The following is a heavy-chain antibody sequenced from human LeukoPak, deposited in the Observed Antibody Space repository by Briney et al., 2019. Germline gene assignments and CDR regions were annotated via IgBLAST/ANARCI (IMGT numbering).Heavy chain of an antibody. J-gene: IGHJ4*02. CDR3: ARLYYYDSSGPPL. CDR2: IYYTGRT. Sequence: SXTLSLTCTVSGGSTSSSSYYWGWIRQPPGKGLEWIGNIYYTGRTYYNPSLKSRVTISVDTSKNQFSLKLSSVSAADTAVYYCARLYYYDSSGPPLWGQGTLVTVSS. V-gene: IGHV4-39*01. CDR1: GGSTSSSSYY. D-gene: IGHD3-22*01.